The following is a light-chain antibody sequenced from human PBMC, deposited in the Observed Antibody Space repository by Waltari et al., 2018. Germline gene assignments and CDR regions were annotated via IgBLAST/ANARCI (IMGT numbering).Light chain of an antibody. J-gene: IGKJ2*01. CDR3: QLYGSSPRYT. Sequence: EIVLTQSPDTLSFSPGETAPLSCRASERVSRSYIAWYQQKRGQAPRLLIYGASSRATGIPDRFSGSGSGTDFTLTINRLEPEDFAVYYCQLYGSSPRYTFGQGTKLEIK. CDR1: ERVSRSY. CDR2: GAS. V-gene: IGKV3-20*01.